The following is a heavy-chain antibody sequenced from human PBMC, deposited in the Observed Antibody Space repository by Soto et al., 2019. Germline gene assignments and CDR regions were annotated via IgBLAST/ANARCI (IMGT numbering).Heavy chain of an antibody. Sequence: GGSLRLSCAASGFTFDDYGMSWVRQAPGKGLEWVSGINWNGGSTGYADSVKGRFTISRDNAKNSLYLQMNSLRAEDTALYHCARGYYGILAPPAFDIWGQGTMVTVSS. D-gene: IGHD3-9*01. CDR2: INWNGGST. CDR3: ARGYYGILAPPAFDI. J-gene: IGHJ3*02. V-gene: IGHV3-20*01. CDR1: GFTFDDYG.